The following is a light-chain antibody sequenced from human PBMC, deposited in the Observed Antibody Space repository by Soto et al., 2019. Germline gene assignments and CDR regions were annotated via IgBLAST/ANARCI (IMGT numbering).Light chain of an antibody. J-gene: IGKJ3*01. Sequence: DLPLTQSPSFLSASVGDRVTITCRASQGIDSYLAWYQQQLGEAPRLLISAASTLQSGVPSRFSDSGSGTEFTLTISSLQPEDFATYYCQQFNDYPRTFGPGTKVDI. V-gene: IGKV1-9*01. CDR1: QGIDSY. CDR3: QQFNDYPRT. CDR2: AAS.